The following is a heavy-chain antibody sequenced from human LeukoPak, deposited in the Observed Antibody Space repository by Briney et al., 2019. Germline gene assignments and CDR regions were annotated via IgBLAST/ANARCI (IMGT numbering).Heavy chain of an antibody. CDR1: GGSISTTYYY. D-gene: IGHD6-13*01. CDR3: ARVIAAAGSYGFDY. J-gene: IGHJ4*02. CDR2: IYYSGST. Sequence: SDTLSLTCTVSGGSISTTYYYWGWIRQPPGKGLEWIGYIYYSGSTYYNPSLKSRVTISVDTSKNQFSLKLSSVTAADTAVYYCARVIAAAGSYGFDYWGQGTLVTVSS. V-gene: IGHV4-30-4*02.